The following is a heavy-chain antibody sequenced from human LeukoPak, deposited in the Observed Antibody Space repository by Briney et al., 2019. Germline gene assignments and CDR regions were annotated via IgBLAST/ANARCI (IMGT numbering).Heavy chain of an antibody. CDR1: GFTFNTYS. CDR2: IDSSGGYM. D-gene: IGHD3-10*01. V-gene: IGHV3-21*06. Sequence: GGSLRLSCEASGFTFNTYSMNWARQAPGKGLEWVSSIDSSGGYMFYADSVKGRFIISRDNAKDSLYLQMNSLRAEDTAMYFCVRDVGAVRGEVYFDYWGQGTLVTVSS. CDR3: VRDVGAVRGEVYFDY. J-gene: IGHJ4*02.